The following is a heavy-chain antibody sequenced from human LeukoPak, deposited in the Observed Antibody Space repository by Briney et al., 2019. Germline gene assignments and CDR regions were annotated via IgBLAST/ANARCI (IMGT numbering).Heavy chain of an antibody. J-gene: IGHJ4*02. V-gene: IGHV1-18*01. CDR2: ISAYNGNT. CDR3: ARAREDYDYVWGSYPKYYSDY. Sequence: GASVKVSCKASGYTFTSYGISWVRQAPGQGLEWMGWISAYNGNTNYAQKLQGRVTMTTDTSTSTAYMELRSLRSDDTAVYHCARAREDYDYVWGSYPKYYSDYWGQGTLVTVSS. D-gene: IGHD3-16*02. CDR1: GYTFTSYG.